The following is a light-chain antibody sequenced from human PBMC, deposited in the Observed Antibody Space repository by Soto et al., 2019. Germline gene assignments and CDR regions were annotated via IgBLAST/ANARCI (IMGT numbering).Light chain of an antibody. Sequence: QWVLTPPGSGSWSPGRSVSISWTGSGSDVGFYSYVPWYQQHPGKVPKLLIYEVTKRPSGVPDRFSGSKSGNTASLTVSGLHAEDDPDYHCSSYAGTNNPKVSGTGTKVTVL. CDR2: EVT. CDR3: SSYAGTNNPKV. V-gene: IGLV2-8*01. J-gene: IGLJ1*01. CDR1: GSDVGFYSY.